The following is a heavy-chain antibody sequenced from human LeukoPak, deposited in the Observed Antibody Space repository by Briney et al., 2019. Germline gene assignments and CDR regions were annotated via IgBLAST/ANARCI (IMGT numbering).Heavy chain of an antibody. J-gene: IGHJ4*02. V-gene: IGHV4-34*01. CDR2: INHSGST. CDR1: GGSFSGYY. Sequence: SETLSLTCAVYGGSFSGYYWSWIRQPPGKGLEWIGEINHSGSTNHNPSLKSRVTISVDTSKNQFSLKLSSVTAADTAVYYCARGSGSYCFDYWGQGTLVTVSS. CDR3: ARGSGSYCFDY. D-gene: IGHD1-26*01.